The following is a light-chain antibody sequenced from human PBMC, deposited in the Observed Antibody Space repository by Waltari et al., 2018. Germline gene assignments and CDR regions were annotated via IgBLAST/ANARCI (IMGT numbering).Light chain of an antibody. CDR2: DVS. CDR3: SSYTSSSTHV. Sequence: QSALTQPASVSGPPGQPLTSPCTATSSDVGGYNSVLWYHKHPGKAPKLMIYDVSNRPSGVSNRFSGSKSGSTSSRTISGLQAEDEADYYCSSYTSSSTHVFGTGTKVTVL. J-gene: IGLJ1*01. CDR1: SSDVGGYNS. V-gene: IGLV2-14*03.